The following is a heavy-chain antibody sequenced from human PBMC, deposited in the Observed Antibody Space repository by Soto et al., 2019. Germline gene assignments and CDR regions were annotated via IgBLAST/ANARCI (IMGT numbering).Heavy chain of an antibody. Sequence: SVKVSCKASGGTFSSYAISWVRQAPGQGLEWMGGIIPIFGTANYAQKFQGRVTITADESTSTAYMELSSLRSEDTAVYYCARAPWRLVLGGDPFDIWGQGTMVTVSS. CDR2: IIPIFGTA. J-gene: IGHJ3*02. CDR3: ARAPWRLVLGGDPFDI. CDR1: GGTFSSYA. V-gene: IGHV1-69*13. D-gene: IGHD6-19*01.